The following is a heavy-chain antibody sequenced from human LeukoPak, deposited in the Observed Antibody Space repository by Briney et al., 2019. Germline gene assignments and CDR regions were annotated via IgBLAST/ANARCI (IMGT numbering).Heavy chain of an antibody. J-gene: IGHJ4*02. CDR2: IYYTGST. CDR3: ARFSRDAVSTPYYLNY. Sequence: PSETLSLTCSVSGGSISGHYWTWLRQPPGKGLEWIGYIYYTGSTNYNPSLRSRVTISLDTSKNQFSLNLSSVTAADTAVYYCARFSRDAVSTPYYLNYWGQGTLVTVSS. V-gene: IGHV4-59*11. CDR1: GGSISGHY. D-gene: IGHD5/OR15-5a*01.